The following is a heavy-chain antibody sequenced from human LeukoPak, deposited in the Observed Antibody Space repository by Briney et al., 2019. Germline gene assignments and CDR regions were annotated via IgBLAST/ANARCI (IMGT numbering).Heavy chain of an antibody. CDR2: IYYSGST. D-gene: IGHD2-15*01. Sequence: SETLSLTCTVSGCSISSSSYYWGWIRQPPGKGLEWIGSIYYSGSTYYNPSLKSRVTISVDTSKNQFSLKLSSVTAADTAVYYCARHEIVVVVAAKSWFDPWGQGTLVTVSS. V-gene: IGHV4-39*01. J-gene: IGHJ5*02. CDR1: GCSISSSSYY. CDR3: ARHEIVVVVAAKSWFDP.